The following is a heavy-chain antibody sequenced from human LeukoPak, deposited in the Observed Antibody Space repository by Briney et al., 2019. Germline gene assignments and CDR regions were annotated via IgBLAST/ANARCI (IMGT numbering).Heavy chain of an antibody. CDR1: GGSFSGYY. D-gene: IGHD3-9*01. Sequence: SETLSLTCAVYGGSFSGYYWSWIRQPPGKGLEWIGEINHSGSTNYNPSLKSRVTISVDTSKNQFSLKLSSVTAADTAVYYCAIRLVRRQTRQTDYWGQGTLVTVSS. CDR3: AIRLVRRQTRQTDY. J-gene: IGHJ4*02. V-gene: IGHV4-34*01. CDR2: INHSGST.